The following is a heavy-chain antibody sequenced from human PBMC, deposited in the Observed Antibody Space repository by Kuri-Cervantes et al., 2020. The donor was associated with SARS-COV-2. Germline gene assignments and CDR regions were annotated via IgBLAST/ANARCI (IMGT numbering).Heavy chain of an antibody. CDR2: IYTTGST. V-gene: IGHV4-61*09. J-gene: IGHJ5*02. Sequence: SETLSLTCTVSGGSISSGSYFWNWIRQPAGKGLEWIGHIYTTGSTNYNPSLKSRVTMSVDTSKNQFSLKLSSVTAADTAVYYCAREWELLRGWFDPWGQGTLVTVSS. CDR1: GGSISSGSYF. CDR3: AREWELLRGWFDP. D-gene: IGHD1-26*01.